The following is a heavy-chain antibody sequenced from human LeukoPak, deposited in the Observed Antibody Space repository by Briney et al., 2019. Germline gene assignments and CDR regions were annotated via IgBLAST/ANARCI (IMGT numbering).Heavy chain of an antibody. V-gene: IGHV4-59*13. CDR1: GGSISTYY. J-gene: IGHJ5*02. Sequence: SETLSLTCTVSGGSISTYYWSWIRQPPGKGLEWIGYINYSGSTNYNPSLKSRVIISVDTSKNQFSLKLNFVTAADTAVYYCVRGANRYDPWGQGTLVTVSS. CDR2: INYSGST. CDR3: VRGANRYDP.